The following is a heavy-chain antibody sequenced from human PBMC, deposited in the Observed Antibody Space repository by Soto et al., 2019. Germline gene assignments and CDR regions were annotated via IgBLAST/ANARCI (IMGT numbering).Heavy chain of an antibody. Sequence: ASVKVSFKASGYTFTGYYMHWVRQAPGQGLEWMGWINPNSGGTNYAQKFQGRVTMTRDTSISTAYMELSRLRSDDTAVYYCARVPMNIVGGLDYWGQGTLVTVSS. CDR3: ARVPMNIVGGLDY. J-gene: IGHJ4*02. CDR1: GYTFTGYY. D-gene: IGHD2-15*01. V-gene: IGHV1-2*02. CDR2: INPNSGGT.